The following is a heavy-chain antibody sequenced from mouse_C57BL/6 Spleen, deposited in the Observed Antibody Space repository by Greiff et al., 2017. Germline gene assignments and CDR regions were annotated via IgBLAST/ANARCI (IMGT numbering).Heavy chain of an antibody. J-gene: IGHJ1*03. CDR3: ARQDGNRYWYFDV. V-gene: IGHV5-12*01. Sequence: EVQRVESGGGLVQPGGSLKLSCAASGFTFSDYYMYWVRQTPEKRLEWVAYISNGGGSTYYPDTVKGRFTISRDNAKNTLYLQMSRLKSEDTAMYYCARQDGNRYWYFDVWGTGTTVTVSS. D-gene: IGHD2-1*01. CDR2: ISNGGGST. CDR1: GFTFSDYY.